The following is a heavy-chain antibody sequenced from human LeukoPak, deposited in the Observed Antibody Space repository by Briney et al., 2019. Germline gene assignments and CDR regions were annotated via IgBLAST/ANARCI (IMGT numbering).Heavy chain of an antibody. D-gene: IGHD3-3*01. CDR1: GGSIDNYY. CDR3: ARHLWSAYHKFDF. CDR2: IYYSGNT. V-gene: IGHV4-59*01. Sequence: PSETLSLTRTVSGGSIDNYYWSWLRQPPGKGLEWIGYIYYSGNTYYVPSLESRVSISVDRSKSQFSLKLYSVTAADTAVYYCARHLWSAYHKFDFWGQGTLVTVSS. J-gene: IGHJ4*02.